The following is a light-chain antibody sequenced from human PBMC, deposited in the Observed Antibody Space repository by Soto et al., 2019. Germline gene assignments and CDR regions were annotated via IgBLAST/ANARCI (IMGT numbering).Light chain of an antibody. V-gene: IGKV1-39*01. J-gene: IGKJ1*01. CDR3: QQSYSSPPT. CDR1: QSISNH. CDR2: AAS. Sequence: DIQMTQSPSSLSASVEDRVIITCRASQSISNHLNWNQQKPGKAPKLLIFAASSLQSGVPSRFSGSRSGPDFTLTISSLQPEDFATYYCQQSYSSPPTFGQGTKVDI.